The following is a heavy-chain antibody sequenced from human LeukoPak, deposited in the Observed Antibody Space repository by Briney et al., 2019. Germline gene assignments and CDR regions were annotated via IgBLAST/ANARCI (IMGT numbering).Heavy chain of an antibody. D-gene: IGHD3-22*01. CDR1: GYTFTGYY. CDR2: INPNSGGT. CDR3: ARASYYYDSSGYLYLGY. V-gene: IGHV1-2*02. J-gene: IGHJ4*02. Sequence: GASVKVSCKASGYTFTGYYMHWVRQAPGQGLEWMGWINPNSGGTNYAQKFQGRVTMTRDTSISTAYMELSRLRSDDTAVYYCARASYYYDSSGYLYLGYWGQGTLVTVS.